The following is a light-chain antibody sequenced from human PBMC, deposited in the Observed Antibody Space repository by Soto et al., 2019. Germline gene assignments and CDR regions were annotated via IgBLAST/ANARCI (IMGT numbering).Light chain of an antibody. CDR3: ISSTDTPASL. CDR1: NSGVGIYNH. CDR2: AVS. J-gene: IGLJ1*01. V-gene: IGLV2-14*03. Sequence: QSALPLLWSPSAAPGESRTVWCSGTNSGVGIYNHVAWYQQFPGKSPKLMIYAVSDRPPGVSDRFSGSKSGITASLTISGLHSEDEADYYCISSTDTPASLFATGTTVTV.